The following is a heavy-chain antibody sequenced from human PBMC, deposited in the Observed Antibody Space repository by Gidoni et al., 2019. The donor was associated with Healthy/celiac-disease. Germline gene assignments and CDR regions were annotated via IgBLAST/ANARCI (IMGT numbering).Heavy chain of an antibody. CDR3: ARDLRHPDAFDI. CDR2: ISSSGSTI. D-gene: IGHD4-17*01. Sequence: QVQLVESGGGLVKPGGSLRLSCAASGFTFSDYYMNWIRQAPGKGLEWVSYISSSGSTIYYADSVKGRFTISSDNAKNSLYLQMNSLRAEDRAVYYCARDLRHPDAFDIWGQGTMVTVSS. J-gene: IGHJ3*02. V-gene: IGHV3-11*01. CDR1: GFTFSDYY.